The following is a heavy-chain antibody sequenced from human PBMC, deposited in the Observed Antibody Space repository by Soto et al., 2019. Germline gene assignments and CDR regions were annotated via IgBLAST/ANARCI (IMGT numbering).Heavy chain of an antibody. Sequence: SETLSLTCTVSGGSISSYYWSWIRQPPGKGLEWIGYIYYSGSTNYNPSLKSRVTISVDTSKNQFSLKLSSVTAAETAVYYCASRYGGTLDYWGQGTLVTVSS. CDR3: ASRYGGTLDY. J-gene: IGHJ4*02. D-gene: IGHD4-17*01. CDR1: GGSISSYY. CDR2: IYYSGST. V-gene: IGHV4-59*08.